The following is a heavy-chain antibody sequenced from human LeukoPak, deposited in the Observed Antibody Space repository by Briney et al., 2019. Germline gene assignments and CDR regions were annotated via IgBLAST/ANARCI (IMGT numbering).Heavy chain of an antibody. J-gene: IGHJ6*03. CDR3: ARATYYHDSSGYSYYHYYYMDV. CDR1: GGSISSYY. CDR2: IYYSGST. V-gene: IGHV4-59*01. D-gene: IGHD3-22*01. Sequence: SETLSLTCTVSGGSISSYYWSWIRQPPGKGLEWIGYIYYSGSTNYNPSLKRRVTISVDTSKNQFSLKLNSVTAADTAVYYCARATYYHDSSGYSYYHYYYMDVWGKGTTVTISS.